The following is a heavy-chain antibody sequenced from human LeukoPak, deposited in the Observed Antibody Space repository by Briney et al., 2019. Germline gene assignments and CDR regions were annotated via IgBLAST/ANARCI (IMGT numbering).Heavy chain of an antibody. Sequence: GGSLRLSCAASGFTFGSYGMSWVRRAPGKGLEWVSALSGSGGSTYYADSVKGRFTISRDNSKNTLYLQMSSLRAEDTAVYYCTGHHQAYSRTYWGQGTLVTVSS. J-gene: IGHJ4*02. D-gene: IGHD4-11*01. CDR2: LSGSGGST. CDR3: TGHHQAYSRTY. V-gene: IGHV3-23*01. CDR1: GFTFGSYG.